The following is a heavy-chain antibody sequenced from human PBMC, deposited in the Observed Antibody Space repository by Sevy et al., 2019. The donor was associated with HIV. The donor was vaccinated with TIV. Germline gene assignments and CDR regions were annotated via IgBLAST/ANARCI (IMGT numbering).Heavy chain of an antibody. V-gene: IGHV3-15*01. CDR3: ITDPGYSGYDEEVINYYYGMDV. Sequence: GGSLRLSCAASGFTFTSAWMRWVRQAPGKGLEWVGRIKSKTDGGATDYAAPVKGRFTISREDSKNTLYLQMNSLKTEDTAVYYCITDPGYSGYDEEVINYYYGMDVWGQGTTVTVSS. D-gene: IGHD5-12*01. CDR1: GFTFTSAW. CDR2: IKSKTDGGAT. J-gene: IGHJ6*02.